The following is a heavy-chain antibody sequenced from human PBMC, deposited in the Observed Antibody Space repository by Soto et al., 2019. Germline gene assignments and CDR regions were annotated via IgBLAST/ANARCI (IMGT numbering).Heavy chain of an antibody. CDR3: SRANVGPPGGGSRTMPFDI. D-gene: IGHD2-15*01. V-gene: IGHV4-4*07. CDR2: IHTGGRT. Sequence: QVQLQESGPGLVKPSETLSLTGSVSGGSVSNYYWSWFRQLAGQGLVWIGRIHTGGRTHYNPSLKRRVTLSAVTSKNRSSRRLTAVTAADTAVYYCSRANVGPPGGGSRTMPFDIWGQGTLVTVSS. J-gene: IGHJ4*02. CDR1: GGSVSNYY.